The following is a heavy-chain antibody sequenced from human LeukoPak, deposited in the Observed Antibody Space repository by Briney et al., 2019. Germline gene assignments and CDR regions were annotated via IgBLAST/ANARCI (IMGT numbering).Heavy chain of an antibody. CDR1: GYRFTNYW. CDR2: FYPGDSDA. Sequence: GESLKISCQGSGYRFTNYWIGWVRQMPGKGLEWMGIFYPGDSDARYSPSFQGQVTISADKSISTAYLQWSSLKASDTAMYYCARLSPPGAHYGMDVWGQGTTVTVSS. J-gene: IGHJ6*02. V-gene: IGHV5-51*01. CDR3: ARLSPPGAHYGMDV.